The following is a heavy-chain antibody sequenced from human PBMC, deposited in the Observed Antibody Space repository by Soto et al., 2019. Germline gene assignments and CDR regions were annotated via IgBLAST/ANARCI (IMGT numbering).Heavy chain of an antibody. D-gene: IGHD6-13*01. V-gene: IGHV4-30-4*01. Sequence: PSETLSLTXTVSGGSISSGDYYWSWIRQPPGKGLEWIGYIYYSGSTYYNPSLKSRVTISVDTSKNQFSLKLSSVTAADTAVYYCARASIAELTLDYWGQGTLVTVSS. J-gene: IGHJ4*02. CDR2: IYYSGST. CDR1: GGSISSGDYY. CDR3: ARASIAELTLDY.